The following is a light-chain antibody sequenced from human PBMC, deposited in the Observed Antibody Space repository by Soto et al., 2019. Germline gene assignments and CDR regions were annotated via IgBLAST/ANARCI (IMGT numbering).Light chain of an antibody. CDR3: TSYTGSNIWV. Sequence: QSVLTQPPSASGSPGQSVTISCTGTSSDVGAYKYVSWYQQYPGKAPKLMIYEVNKRPSGVPDRFSGSKSGNTASLTVSGLQAEDEDDYYCTSYTGSNIWVFGGGTKLTVL. CDR2: EVN. CDR1: SSDVGAYKY. J-gene: IGLJ3*02. V-gene: IGLV2-8*01.